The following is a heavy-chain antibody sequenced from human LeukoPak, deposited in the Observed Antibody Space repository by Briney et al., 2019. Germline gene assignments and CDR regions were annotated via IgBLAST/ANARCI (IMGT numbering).Heavy chain of an antibody. D-gene: IGHD2-2*01. CDR2: IRHDGSNK. CDR1: GFNFSSYG. J-gene: IGHJ5*02. CDR3: AREGYCSSTSCGDGINWFDP. Sequence: GGSLRLSCAASGFNFSSYGMHWVRQAPGKGLEWVAFIRHDGSNKYYADSVKGRFTISRDNSKNTLYLQMNSLRADDTAVYYCAREGYCSSTSCGDGINWFDPWGQGTLVTVSS. V-gene: IGHV3-30*02.